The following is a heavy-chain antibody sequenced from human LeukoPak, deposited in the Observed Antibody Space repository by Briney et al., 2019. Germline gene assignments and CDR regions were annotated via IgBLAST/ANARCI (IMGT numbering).Heavy chain of an antibody. D-gene: IGHD2-21*01. CDR1: GFTFSNYN. Sequence: PGGSLRLSCAASGFTFSNYNMNWVRQAQGKGKGWDSSISSTSNIQRYPHSVKRLFSISRHNRNNSLSLQVNGLRAEDTSIYYCVRLRLRLLEGYYYYYGMHVWGQGTTVSLSS. J-gene: IGHJ6*02. CDR3: VRLRLRLLEGYYYYYGMHV. V-gene: IGHV3-21*01. CDR2: ISSTSNIQ.